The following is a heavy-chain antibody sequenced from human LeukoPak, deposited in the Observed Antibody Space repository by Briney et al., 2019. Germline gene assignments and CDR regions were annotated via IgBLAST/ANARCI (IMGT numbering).Heavy chain of an antibody. CDR2: ISYDGSNK. V-gene: IGHV3-30*04. D-gene: IGHD2-15*01. J-gene: IGHJ3*02. CDR1: GFTFSSYA. CDR3: ARGVVVAPPLHADAFDI. Sequence: GRSLRLSCAASGFTFSSYAMHWVRQAPGKGLEWVAVISYDGSNKYYADSVKGRFTISRDNSKNTLYLQMNSLRAEDTAVYYCARGVVVAPPLHADAFDIWGQGTMVTVSS.